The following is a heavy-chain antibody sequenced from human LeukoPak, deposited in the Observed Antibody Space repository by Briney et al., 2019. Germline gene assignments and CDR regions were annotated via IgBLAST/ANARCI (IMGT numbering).Heavy chain of an antibody. CDR1: GFTFTSSA. CDR3: AADGDDYGDGIADY. CDR2: IVVGSGNT. Sequence: ASVKVSCKASGFTFTSSAVQWVRQARGQRLEWIGWIVVGSGNTNYAQKFQERVTITGDMSTSTAYMELSSLRSEDTAVYYCAADGDDYGDGIADYWGQGTLVTVSS. V-gene: IGHV1-58*01. D-gene: IGHD4-17*01. J-gene: IGHJ4*02.